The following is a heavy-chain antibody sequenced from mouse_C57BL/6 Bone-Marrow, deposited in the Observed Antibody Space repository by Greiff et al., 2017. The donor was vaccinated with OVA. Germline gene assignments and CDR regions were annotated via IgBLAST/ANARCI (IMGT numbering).Heavy chain of an antibody. J-gene: IGHJ2*01. CDR3: ARHEAPYYYGGPPLFDY. CDR1: GYTFTEYT. V-gene: IGHV1-62-2*01. CDR2: FYSGSGSI. D-gene: IGHD1-1*02. Sequence: VQLQQSGAELVKPGASVKLSCKASGYTFTEYTIHWVKQRSGQGLEWIGWFYSGSGSIKYNEKFKDKATLTAAKSSSSVYMELSRLTSEDSAVYFGARHEAPYYYGGPPLFDYWGQGTTLTVSS.